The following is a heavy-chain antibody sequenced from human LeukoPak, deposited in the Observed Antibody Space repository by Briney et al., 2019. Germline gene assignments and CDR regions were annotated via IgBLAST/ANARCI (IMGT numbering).Heavy chain of an antibody. CDR1: GGSISSYY. CDR2: IYYSGST. CDR3: ARHVTISGPYDASDI. J-gene: IGHJ3*02. V-gene: IGHV4-59*08. D-gene: IGHD5-24*01. Sequence: SETLSLTCTVSGGSISSYYWSWIRQPPGKGLEWIGHIYYSGSTHYNPSLKSRVTISVDTSKNQFSLKLRSVTAADTAVYYCARHVTISGPYDASDIWGQGTMVTVSP.